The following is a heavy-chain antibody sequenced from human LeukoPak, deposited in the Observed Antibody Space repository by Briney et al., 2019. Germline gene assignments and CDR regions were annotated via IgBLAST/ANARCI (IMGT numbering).Heavy chain of an antibody. V-gene: IGHV4-38-2*02. Sequence: SETLSLTCTVSGYSISSGYYWGWIRQPPGKGLEWIGSIYHSGSTYYNPSLKSRVTISVDTSKNQFSLKLSSVTAADTAVYYCARLPYYYDSSGRSFYFDYWGQGTLVTVSS. CDR3: ARLPYYYDSSGRSFYFDY. D-gene: IGHD3-22*01. CDR1: GYSISSGYY. J-gene: IGHJ4*02. CDR2: IYHSGST.